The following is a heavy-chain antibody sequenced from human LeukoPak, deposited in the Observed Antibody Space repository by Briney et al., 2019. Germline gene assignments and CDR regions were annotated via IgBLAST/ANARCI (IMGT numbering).Heavy chain of an antibody. CDR1: GFTFDDYG. V-gene: IGHV3-20*04. J-gene: IGHJ5*02. CDR3: ARDVYGSGSFNWFDP. CDR2: INWNGGST. Sequence: GGSLRLSCAASGFTFDDYGMSWVRQAPGKGLEWVSGINWNGGSTGYADSVKGRFTISRDNAKNSLYLQMNSLRAEDTALYYCARDVYGSGSFNWFDPWGQGTLVTVSS. D-gene: IGHD3-10*01.